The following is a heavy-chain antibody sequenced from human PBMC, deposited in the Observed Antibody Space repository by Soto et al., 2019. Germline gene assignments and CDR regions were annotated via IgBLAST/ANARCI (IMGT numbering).Heavy chain of an antibody. CDR3: ARLRGDYESNDACDI. CDR2: IYPGDSDT. CDR1: GYCFTSYW. J-gene: IGHJ3*02. D-gene: IGHD4-17*01. Sequence: SLPISYKGSGYCFTSYWLRFVRQMHGKGLEWMGIIYPGDSDTRYSPSFQGQVTISADKSISTAYLQWSSLKASDTAMYYCARLRGDYESNDACDIWGQGTMVTVS. V-gene: IGHV5-51*01.